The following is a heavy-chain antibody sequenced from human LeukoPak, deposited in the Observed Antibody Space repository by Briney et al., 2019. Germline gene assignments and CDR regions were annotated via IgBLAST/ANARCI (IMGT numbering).Heavy chain of an antibody. CDR2: IYYSGST. Sequence: SETLSLTCAVHGGSFSGYYWSWIRQPPGKGLEWIGYIYYSGSTNYNPSLKSRVTISVDTSKNQFSLKLSSVTAADTAVYYCARTTEGGYTDGYFYYYMDVWGKGTTVTISS. J-gene: IGHJ6*03. CDR1: GGSFSGYY. V-gene: IGHV4-59*01. D-gene: IGHD5-18*01. CDR3: ARTTEGGYTDGYFYYYMDV.